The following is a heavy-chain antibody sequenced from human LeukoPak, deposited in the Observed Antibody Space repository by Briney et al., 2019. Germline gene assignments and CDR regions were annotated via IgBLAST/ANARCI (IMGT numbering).Heavy chain of an antibody. CDR2: ISSSSSYI. D-gene: IGHD3-3*01. Sequence: PGGSLRLSCAASGFTFSSYSMNWVRQAPGKGLEWVSSISSSSSYIYYADSVKGRFTISRDNAKNSLYLQMNSLRAEDTAVYYCARGGAYYDFREFDYWGQGTLVTVSS. CDR1: GFTFSSYS. CDR3: ARGGAYYDFREFDY. V-gene: IGHV3-21*03. J-gene: IGHJ4*02.